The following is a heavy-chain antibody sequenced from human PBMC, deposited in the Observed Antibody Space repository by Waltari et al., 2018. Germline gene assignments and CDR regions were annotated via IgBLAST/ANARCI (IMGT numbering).Heavy chain of an antibody. J-gene: IGHJ6*03. V-gene: IGHV1-2*06. Sequence: QVQLVQSGAEVKKPGASVKVSCKASGYTFTGYYMHWVRQAPGQGLEWMGRINPNSGGTNYAQKFQGRVTMTRDTSISTAYMELSRLRSDDTAVYYCARGWGEGRYCTNGVCRAYYYYYMDVWGKGTTVTVSS. D-gene: IGHD2-8*01. CDR2: INPNSGGT. CDR3: ARGWGEGRYCTNGVCRAYYYYYMDV. CDR1: GYTFTGYY.